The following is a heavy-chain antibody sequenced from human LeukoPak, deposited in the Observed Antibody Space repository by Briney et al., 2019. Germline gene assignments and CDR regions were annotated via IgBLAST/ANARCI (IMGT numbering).Heavy chain of an antibody. V-gene: IGHV3-30-3*01. J-gene: IGHJ4*02. CDR3: VRGALNHISVDY. CDR1: GFTFSSYA. Sequence: GGSLRLSCAASGFTFSSYAMHWVRQAPGKGLEWVAVISYGGSNKYYADSVKGRFTISRDNSKNALYLQMNSLRAEDTAVYYCVRGALNHISVDYWGQGTLVTVSS. D-gene: IGHD1-26*01. CDR2: ISYGGSNK.